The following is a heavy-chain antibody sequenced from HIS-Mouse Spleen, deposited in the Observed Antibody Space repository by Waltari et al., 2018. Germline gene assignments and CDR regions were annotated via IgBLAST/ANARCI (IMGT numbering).Heavy chain of an antibody. D-gene: IGHD5-12*01. CDR3: ARDIVATITAFDI. J-gene: IGHJ3*02. Sequence: QVQLVQSGAEVKKPGASVKVSCKASGYNFTGYYMHWVRQAPGQGLEGMGWINPNSGGTNYAQKFQGRVTMTRDTSISTAYMELSRLRSDDTAVYYCARDIVATITAFDIWGQGTMVTVSS. CDR1: GYNFTGYY. CDR2: INPNSGGT. V-gene: IGHV1-2*02.